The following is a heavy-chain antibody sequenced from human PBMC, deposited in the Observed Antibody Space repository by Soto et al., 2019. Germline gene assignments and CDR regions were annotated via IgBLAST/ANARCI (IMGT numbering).Heavy chain of an antibody. CDR3: ARGGGSRTSQSMDV. V-gene: IGHV4-30-2*01. J-gene: IGHJ6*02. D-gene: IGHD2-2*01. CDR1: GGSISSGGYS. CDR2: IYHSGST. Sequence: SETLSLTCAVSGGSISSGGYSWSWIRQPPGKGLEWIGYIYHSGSTYYNPALKSRVTISVDRSKNQFSLKLSSVTAADTAVYYCARGGGSRTSQSMDVWGQGTTVTVSS.